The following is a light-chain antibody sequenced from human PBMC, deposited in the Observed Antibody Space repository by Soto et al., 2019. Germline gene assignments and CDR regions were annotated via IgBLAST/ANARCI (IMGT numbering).Light chain of an antibody. Sequence: QPVLTQPPSVSEAPRQRVTISCFGSTSNIGNNAVNWYQQLPGKAPNLLIYHDDLLPSGVSDRFSGSKSGTSASLAISGLQSEDEADYYCATWDDSLNGHVFGGGTKLTVL. V-gene: IGLV1-36*01. J-gene: IGLJ3*02. CDR1: TSNIGNNA. CDR3: ATWDDSLNGHV. CDR2: HDD.